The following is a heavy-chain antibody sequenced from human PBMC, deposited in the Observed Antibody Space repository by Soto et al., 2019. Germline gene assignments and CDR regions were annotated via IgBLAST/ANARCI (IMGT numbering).Heavy chain of an antibody. CDR2: INHSGST. V-gene: IGHV4-34*01. CDR3: ARGMPAYGWGSTRPRNCFDT. J-gene: IGHJ5*02. D-gene: IGHD3-16*01. CDR1: GCF. Sequence: GCFWSRISKPPGKGLEWIGEINHSGSTNYNPSLKSRVTISVDTSKNQFSLKLSSVTAADTAVYYCARGMPAYGWGSTRPRNCFDTSGQRTLVTVPS.